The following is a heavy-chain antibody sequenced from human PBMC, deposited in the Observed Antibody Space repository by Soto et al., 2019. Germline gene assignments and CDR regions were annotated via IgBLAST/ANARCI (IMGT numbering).Heavy chain of an antibody. CDR1: GYTFTGYY. CDR2: INPNSGGT. Sequence: ASVKVSCKASGYTFTGYYMHWVRQAPGQGLEWMGWINPNSGGTNYAQKFQGWVTMTRDTSISTAYMELSRLRSDDTAVYYCARDTHHMGARGAFDIWGQGTMVTVSS. V-gene: IGHV1-2*04. J-gene: IGHJ3*02. CDR3: ARDTHHMGARGAFDI. D-gene: IGHD3-16*01.